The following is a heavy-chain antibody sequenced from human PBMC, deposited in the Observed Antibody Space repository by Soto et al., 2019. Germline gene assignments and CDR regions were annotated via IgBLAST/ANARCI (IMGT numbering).Heavy chain of an antibody. CDR2: IYYSGST. J-gene: IGHJ4*02. V-gene: IGHV4-39*01. Sequence: PSETLSLTGTVSGGSISSSSYYWGWIRRPPGKGLEWIGSIYYSGSTYYNPSLKSRVTISVDTSKNQFSLKLSPVTAADTAVYYCARLGTTVTTRRVFDYWGQGTLVTVSS. CDR1: GGSISSSSYY. D-gene: IGHD4-17*01. CDR3: ARLGTTVTTRRVFDY.